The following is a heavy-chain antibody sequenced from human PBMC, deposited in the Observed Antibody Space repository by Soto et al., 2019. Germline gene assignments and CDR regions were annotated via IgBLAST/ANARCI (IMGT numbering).Heavy chain of an antibody. J-gene: IGHJ6*02. CDR3: AREGDPREVYTAMVTGYYYGMDG. CDR2: IYYSGST. V-gene: IGHV4-59*01. D-gene: IGHD5-18*01. CDR1: GGSISSYY. Sequence: SETLSLTCTVSGGSISSYYWSWIRQPPGKGLEWIGYIYYSGSTNYNPSLKSRVTISVDTSKNQFSLKLSSVTAADTAVYYCAREGDPREVYTAMVTGYYYGMDGRGQRTTVTGSS.